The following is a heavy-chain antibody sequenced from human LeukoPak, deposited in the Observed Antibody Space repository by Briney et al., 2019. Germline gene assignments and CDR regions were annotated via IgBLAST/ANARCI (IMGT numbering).Heavy chain of an antibody. CDR3: ARERRSSWYSFDY. V-gene: IGHV3-48*03. D-gene: IGHD6-13*01. CDR1: GFTFSSYE. CDR2: ISSSGSTI. Sequence: GGSLRLSCAASGFTFSSYEMNWVRQAPGKGLEWVSYISSSGSTIYYADSVKGRFTISRDNAKNSLYLQMNSLRAEDTAVYYCARERRSSWYSFDYWGQGTLVTVSS. J-gene: IGHJ4*02.